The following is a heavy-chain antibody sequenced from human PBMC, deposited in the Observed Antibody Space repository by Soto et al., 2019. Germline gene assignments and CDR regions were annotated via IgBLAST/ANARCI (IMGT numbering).Heavy chain of an antibody. CDR1: GDSISSYD. J-gene: IGHJ4*02. D-gene: IGHD3-22*01. Sequence: QVQLQESGPGLVKPAETLSLTRAVSGDSISSYDCMWIRQPTGKGLESIGYLYYGRSANYTPSLKRRVTLSVDTSTNQCSLTLSSMTAADTAVYYCALRSMAVVPEYWGQGTLVTVSS. V-gene: IGHV4-59*01. CDR2: LYYGRSA. CDR3: ALRSMAVVPEY.